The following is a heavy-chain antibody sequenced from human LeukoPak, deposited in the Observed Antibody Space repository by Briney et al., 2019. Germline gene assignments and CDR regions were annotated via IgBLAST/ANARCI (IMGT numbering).Heavy chain of an antibody. CDR2: IYYSGST. D-gene: IGHD2-2*01. V-gene: IGHV4-31*03. J-gene: IGHJ4*02. CDR3: AREIVVVPAAMRRYYFDY. Sequence: PSQTLSLTCTVSGGSISSGGYYWSWLRQHPGTGLEWIGYIYYSGSTYYNPSLKSRVTISVDTSKNQFSLKLSSVTAADTAVYYCAREIVVVPAAMRRYYFDYWGQGTLVTVSS. CDR1: GGSISSGGYY.